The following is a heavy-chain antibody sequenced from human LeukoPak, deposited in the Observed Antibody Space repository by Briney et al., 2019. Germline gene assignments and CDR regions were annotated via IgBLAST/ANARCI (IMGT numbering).Heavy chain of an antibody. CDR2: INHSGST. V-gene: IGHV4-39*07. CDR1: GGSISSSSYY. J-gene: IGHJ3*02. CDR3: ARTTTSDAFDI. Sequence: PSETLSLTCTVSGGSISSSSYYWSWIRQPPGKGLEWIGEINHSGSTNYNPSLKSRVAISVDTSKNQFSLRLSSVTAADTAIYYCARTTTSDAFDIWGQGTMVTVSS. D-gene: IGHD1-1*01.